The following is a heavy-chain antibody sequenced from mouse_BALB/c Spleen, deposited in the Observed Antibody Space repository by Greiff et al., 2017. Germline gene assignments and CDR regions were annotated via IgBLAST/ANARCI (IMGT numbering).Heavy chain of an antibody. Sequence: EVKLMESGAELVKPGASVQLSCTASGFNIKDTYMHWVKQRPEQGLEWIGRIDPANGNTKYDPKFQGKATITADTSSNTAYLQLSSLTSEDTAVYYCARNTTATPYAMDYWGQGTSVTVSS. CDR2: IDPANGNT. D-gene: IGHD1-2*01. J-gene: IGHJ4*01. V-gene: IGHV14-3*02. CDR1: GFNIKDTY. CDR3: ARNTTATPYAMDY.